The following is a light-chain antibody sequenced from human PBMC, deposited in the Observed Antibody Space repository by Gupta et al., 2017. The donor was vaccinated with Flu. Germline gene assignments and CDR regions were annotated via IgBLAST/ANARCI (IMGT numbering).Light chain of an antibody. Sequence: DTQLTQSPSSLSASVGDRVTNTCRASQSISRFLNWYQQKPGKAPKLLIYGASNLQSGVPSRFSGSGSGTDFALTISSLQPEDLATYYCQQSDSFPRTLGQGTKVEIK. CDR3: QQSDSFPRT. CDR2: GAS. J-gene: IGKJ1*01. CDR1: QSISRF. V-gene: IGKV1-39*01.